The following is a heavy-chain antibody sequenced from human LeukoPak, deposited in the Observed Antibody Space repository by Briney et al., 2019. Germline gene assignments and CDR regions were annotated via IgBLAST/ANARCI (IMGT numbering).Heavy chain of an antibody. Sequence: SETLSLTCTVSGGSICTYYWSWIRQSPGKGLEWIGYIYVTGTRYNPYLQSRVTISVDRSSNQFFLKMSSVTAADTAVYYCARHIGGGIEDMDVWGKGTKVIVSS. D-gene: IGHD3-16*02. V-gene: IGHV4-59*08. J-gene: IGHJ6*03. CDR3: ARHIGGGIEDMDV. CDR2: IYVTGT. CDR1: GGSICTYY.